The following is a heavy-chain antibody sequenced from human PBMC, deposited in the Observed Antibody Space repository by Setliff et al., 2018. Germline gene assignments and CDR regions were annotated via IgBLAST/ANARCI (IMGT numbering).Heavy chain of an antibody. CDR3: ARVYDFWSGYYVDY. CDR1: GFTFSSYS. D-gene: IGHD3-3*01. V-gene: IGHV3-48*01. CDR2: I. Sequence: LRLSCAASGFTFSSYSMNWVRQAPGKGLEWVSYIYYADSVRGRFTISRDNAKNSLYLQMNSLRAEDTAVYYCARVYDFWSGYYVDYWGQGTLVTVSS. J-gene: IGHJ4*02.